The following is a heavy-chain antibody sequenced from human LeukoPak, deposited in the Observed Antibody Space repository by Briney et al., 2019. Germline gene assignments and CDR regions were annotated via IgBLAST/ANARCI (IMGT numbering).Heavy chain of an antibody. CDR2: ISAYNGNT. CDR1: GYTFTSYG. J-gene: IGHJ6*03. D-gene: IGHD6-13*01. V-gene: IGHV1-18*01. CDR3: ATYSNGDSSSQNYYYVDV. Sequence: GASVKVSCKASGYTFTSYGISWVRQAPGQGLEWMGWISAYNGNTNYAQKLQGRVTMTRNTSISTAYMELSSLRSEDTAVYYCATYSNGDSSSQNYYYVDVWGKGTTVTISS.